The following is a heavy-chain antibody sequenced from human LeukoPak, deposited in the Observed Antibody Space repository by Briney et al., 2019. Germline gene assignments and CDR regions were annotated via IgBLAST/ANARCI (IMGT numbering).Heavy chain of an antibody. V-gene: IGHV4-30-2*01. J-gene: IGHJ4*02. CDR3: ARGYSGYPYYFDY. CDR1: GGSISSGGYY. D-gene: IGHD5-12*01. Sequence: PSETLSLTCTVSGGSISSGGYYWSWIRQPPGKGLEWIGYIYHSGSTYYNPSLKSRVTISVDRSKNQFSLKLSSVTAADTAVYYCARGYSGYPYYFDYWGQGTLVTVSS. CDR2: IYHSGST.